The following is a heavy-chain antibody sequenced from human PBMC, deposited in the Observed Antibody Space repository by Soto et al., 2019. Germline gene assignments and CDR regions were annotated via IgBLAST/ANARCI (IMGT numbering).Heavy chain of an antibody. CDR1: GFTFDEYA. D-gene: IGHD3-22*01. V-gene: IGHV3-9*01. J-gene: IGHJ4*02. CDR2: INWNSGSI. Sequence: SLRLSCEASGFTFDEYAMHWVRQRPGKGPEWVSGINWNSGSIAYEDSVKGRFTISRDNAKNSLYLQMNSLRAEDTAVYYCARDYYYDSSGYYAGFDYWGQGTLVTVSS. CDR3: ARDYYYDSSGYYAGFDY.